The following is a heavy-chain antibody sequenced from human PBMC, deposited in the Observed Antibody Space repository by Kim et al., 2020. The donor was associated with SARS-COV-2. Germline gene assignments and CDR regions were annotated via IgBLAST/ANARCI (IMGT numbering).Heavy chain of an antibody. V-gene: IGHV4-31*03. CDR3: AREAGSLVRGVTDAFDI. D-gene: IGHD3-10*01. Sequence: SETLSLTCTVSGGSISSDGYYWNWIRQYPGKGLEWIGYIYHSGFTEYNPSLKSRVSISVDTSKNQFSLNLRSVTAADTAVYYCAREAGSLVRGVTDAFDIWGQGTLVTVSS. CDR2: IYHSGFT. CDR1: GGSISSDGYY. J-gene: IGHJ3*02.